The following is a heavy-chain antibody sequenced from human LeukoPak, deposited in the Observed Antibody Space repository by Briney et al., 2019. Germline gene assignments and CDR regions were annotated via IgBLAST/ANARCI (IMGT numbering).Heavy chain of an antibody. Sequence: ASVKVSCKASGYTFTSYGISWVRQAPGQGLEWMGWISAYNGNTNYAQKLQDRVTMTTDTSTSTAYMELRSLRSDDTAVYYCARGALRFGESINRYWGQGTPVTVSS. CDR2: ISAYNGNT. CDR3: ARGALRFGESINRY. D-gene: IGHD3-10*01. J-gene: IGHJ4*02. V-gene: IGHV1-18*01. CDR1: GYTFTSYG.